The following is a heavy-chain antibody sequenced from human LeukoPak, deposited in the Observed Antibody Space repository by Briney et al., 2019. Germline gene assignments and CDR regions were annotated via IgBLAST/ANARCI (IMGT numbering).Heavy chain of an antibody. V-gene: IGHV3-74*01. CDR1: GFTFSRYW. J-gene: IGHJ4*02. Sequence: PGGSLRLSCAASGFTFSRYWMHWVRQAPGEGLVWVSRINPDGSHTTYADAVEGRFTISRDNAKNTVYLQMNSLRAEDTAVYFDMGTTPGDDFDFWGQGTLVSVS. D-gene: IGHD1-1*01. CDR2: INPDGSHT. CDR3: MGTTPGDDFDF.